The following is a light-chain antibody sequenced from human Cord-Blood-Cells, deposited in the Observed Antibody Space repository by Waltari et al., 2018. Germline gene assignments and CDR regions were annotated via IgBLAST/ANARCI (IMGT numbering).Light chain of an antibody. Sequence: EIVLTQSPATLSLSPGERATLTCRASQSVSSYLAWYQQKPGQAPRLLIYDASNRATGIPARFSGSGYETDFTLTISSLEPEDFAVYYCQQRSNWTLTFGGGTKVEIK. CDR2: DAS. CDR1: QSVSSY. CDR3: QQRSNWTLT. V-gene: IGKV3-11*01. J-gene: IGKJ4*01.